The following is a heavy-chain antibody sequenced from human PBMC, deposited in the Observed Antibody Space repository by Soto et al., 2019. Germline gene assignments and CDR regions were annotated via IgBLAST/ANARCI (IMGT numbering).Heavy chain of an antibody. CDR3: ARIRRSGGSCYSCYYYYYGMAV. CDR1: GGSISSSTYY. J-gene: IGHJ6*02. Sequence: PSETLSLTCTVSGGSISSSTYYWGWMRQPPGKGLEWIASFFIGGNTYYNPSLKSRVTISVDTSKNQFSLKLSSVTAADTAVYYCARIRRSGGSCYSCYYYYYGMAVWGQGTTVTVSS. V-gene: IGHV4-39*07. D-gene: IGHD2-15*01. CDR2: FFIGGNT.